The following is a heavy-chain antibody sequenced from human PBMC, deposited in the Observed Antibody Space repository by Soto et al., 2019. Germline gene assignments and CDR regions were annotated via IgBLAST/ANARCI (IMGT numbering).Heavy chain of an antibody. Sequence: QVQLVESGGGVVQPGKSLRLSCAASGFVFTSYAIHWVRQAPGKGLEWVALISYNGINKYYADSVKGRFTISRDNSNNPLQLQMTRPRGEDTAMYYCARGSSSDWHSTSFDPWGQGTLVTVSS. V-gene: IGHV3-30-3*01. J-gene: IGHJ5*02. CDR2: ISYNGINK. CDR1: GFVFTSYA. CDR3: ARGSSSDWHSTSFDP. D-gene: IGHD6-19*01.